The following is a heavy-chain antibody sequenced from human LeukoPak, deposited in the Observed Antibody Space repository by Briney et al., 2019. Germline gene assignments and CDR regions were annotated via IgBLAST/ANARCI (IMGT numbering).Heavy chain of an antibody. V-gene: IGHV3-21*01. Sequence: GGSLRLSCAASGFTFSSYSMNWVRQAPGKGLEWVSSISSSSSYIYYADSVKGRFTISRDNAKNSLYLQMNSLRAEDTAVYYCARESDCSGGSCYSLYYYYYYGMDVWGQGTTVTVSS. J-gene: IGHJ6*02. CDR2: ISSSSSYI. CDR1: GFTFSSYS. CDR3: ARESDCSGGSCYSLYYYYYYGMDV. D-gene: IGHD2-15*01.